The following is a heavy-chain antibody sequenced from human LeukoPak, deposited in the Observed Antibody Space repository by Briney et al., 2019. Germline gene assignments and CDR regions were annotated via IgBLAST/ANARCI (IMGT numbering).Heavy chain of an antibody. Sequence: QTGGSLRLSCAASGFTFSGYAMSWVRQAPGKGLEWVSAISGSGGSTYYADSVKGRFTISRDNSKNTLYLQMNSLRAEDTAVYYCAKAYSSSWFSNFDYWGQGTLVTVSS. CDR2: ISGSGGST. CDR3: AKAYSSSWFSNFDY. D-gene: IGHD6-13*01. V-gene: IGHV3-23*01. J-gene: IGHJ4*02. CDR1: GFTFSGYA.